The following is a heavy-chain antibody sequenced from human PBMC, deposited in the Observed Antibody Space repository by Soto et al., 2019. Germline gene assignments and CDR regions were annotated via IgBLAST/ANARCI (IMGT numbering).Heavy chain of an antibody. D-gene: IGHD2-15*01. CDR2: IIPIFGTA. J-gene: IGHJ4*02. CDR3: ARSDIVVVVADYFDY. V-gene: IGHV1-69*13. CDR1: GGTFSSYA. Sequence: SVKVSCKASGGTFSSYAISWVRQAPGQGLEWMGGIIPIFGTANYAQKFQGRVTITADESTSTANMELSSLRSEDTAVYYCARSDIVVVVADYFDYWGQGTLVTVSS.